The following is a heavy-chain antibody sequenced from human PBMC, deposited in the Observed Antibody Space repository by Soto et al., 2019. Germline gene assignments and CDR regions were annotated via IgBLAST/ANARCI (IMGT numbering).Heavy chain of an antibody. D-gene: IGHD5-18*01. CDR1: GCRVINHW. J-gene: IGHJ6*02. Sequence: VGALSLSWVVSGCRVINHWMGWVRPVPWKGLEWLANINEDGSEKNYVDSVKGRFTISRDNAKNSLYLQMSSLRAEDTAVYYCARCGSYGFVWFYYYAMDVWGQGTAVTVSS. V-gene: IGHV3-7*01. CDR2: INEDGSEK. CDR3: ARCGSYGFVWFYYYAMDV.